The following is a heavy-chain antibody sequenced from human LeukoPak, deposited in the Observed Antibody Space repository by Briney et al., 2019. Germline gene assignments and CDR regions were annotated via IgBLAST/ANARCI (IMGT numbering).Heavy chain of an antibody. CDR3: ARHDGIAAPPGY. CDR1: GYSFSSYW. J-gene: IGHJ4*02. Sequence: GESLKISCTGSGYSFSSYWIGWVRQMPGKGLVWMGIIYAGDSDTRYNPSFQGQVTISADKSISTAYLQWSSLKASDTAMYYCARHDGIAAPPGYWGQGTLVTVSS. CDR2: IYAGDSDT. D-gene: IGHD6-6*01. V-gene: IGHV5-51*01.